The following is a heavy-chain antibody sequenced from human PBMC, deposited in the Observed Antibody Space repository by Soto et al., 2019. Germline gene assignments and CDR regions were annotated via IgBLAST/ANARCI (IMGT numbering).Heavy chain of an antibody. J-gene: IGHJ4*02. CDR1: GYTFFNYG. CDR2: ISAYHGNT. CDR3: ARVEGGSGYVLQGGYFDY. Sequence: ASVKVSCKAAGYTFFNYGINWVRQAPGQGLEWMGWISAYHGNTKYAQRLQGRVTMTTDTSSSTAYMELRSLRSDYTAMYYCARVEGGSGYVLQGGYFDYWGQGTLVTV. V-gene: IGHV1-18*01. D-gene: IGHD3-16*01.